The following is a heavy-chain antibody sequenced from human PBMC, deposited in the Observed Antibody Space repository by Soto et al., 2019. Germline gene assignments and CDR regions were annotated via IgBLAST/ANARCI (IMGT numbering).Heavy chain of an antibody. CDR2: INHSGST. CDR3: ARAMYYYDSSGYYPDGTTGYYAMDV. Sequence: QVQLQQWGAGLLKPSETLSLTCAVYGGSFSGYYWSWIRQPPGKGLEWIGEINHSGSTNYNPSLTSRVTISVDTSKNQFSLKLSSVTAADTAVYYCARAMYYYDSSGYYPDGTTGYYAMDVWGQGTTVTVSS. CDR1: GGSFSGYY. J-gene: IGHJ6*02. D-gene: IGHD3-22*01. V-gene: IGHV4-34*01.